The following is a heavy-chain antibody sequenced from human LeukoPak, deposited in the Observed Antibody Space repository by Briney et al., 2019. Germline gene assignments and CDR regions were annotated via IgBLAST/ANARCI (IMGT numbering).Heavy chain of an antibody. V-gene: IGHV3-23*01. J-gene: IGHJ4*02. CDR3: AKTRGYSNSWFDY. D-gene: IGHD6-13*01. CDR2: IDGGGGST. CDR1: GFTFNNYA. Sequence: GGSLRLSCAASGFTFNNYAMSWVRLAPGKGLEWVSGIDGGGGSTYYADSVKGRFTISRDNSKNTLYLQMNSLRAADTAIFYCAKTRGYSNSWFDYWGQGTLSPSPQ.